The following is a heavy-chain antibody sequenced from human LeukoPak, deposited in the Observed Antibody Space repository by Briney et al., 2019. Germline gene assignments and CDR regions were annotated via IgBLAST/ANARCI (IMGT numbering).Heavy chain of an antibody. D-gene: IGHD5-18*01. CDR2: ISAYNGNT. J-gene: IGHJ4*02. CDR1: GYTFTSYG. Sequence: ASVKVSCTASGYTFTSYGISWVRQAPGQGLEWMGWISAYNGNTNYAQKLQGRITMTTDTSTSTAYMELRSLRSDDTAVYYCARGRYSYGYLFYWGQGTLVTVSS. CDR3: ARGRYSYGYLFY. V-gene: IGHV1-18*01.